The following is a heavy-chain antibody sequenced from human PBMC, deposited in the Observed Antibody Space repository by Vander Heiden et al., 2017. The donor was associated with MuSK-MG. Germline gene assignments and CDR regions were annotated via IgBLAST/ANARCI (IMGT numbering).Heavy chain of an antibody. Sequence: EVQLVESGGGLVQPGGSLRLSCAASGFSFRGDGMSWVRQAPGKGLEWVANIKQDGSEKYYGDPGKGRFTISRDNAKNSLYLQMNSLRAEDTAVYYCARFVVVPAAMRAHDYWGQGTLVTVSS. CDR2: IKQDGSEK. D-gene: IGHD2-2*01. CDR1: GFSFRGDG. V-gene: IGHV3-7*01. J-gene: IGHJ4*02. CDR3: ARFVVVPAAMRAHDY.